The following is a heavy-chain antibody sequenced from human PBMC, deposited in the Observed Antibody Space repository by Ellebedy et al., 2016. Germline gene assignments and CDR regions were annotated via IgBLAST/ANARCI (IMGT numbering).Heavy chain of an antibody. CDR3: APIRFFDWLPLDS. V-gene: IGHV3-23*01. CDR1: GFTFRSYS. D-gene: IGHD3-3*01. CDR2: ISHTGDGT. Sequence: GESLKISCAASGFTFRSYSMSWVRQAPGEGLEWVSGISHTGDGTYYAGSVKGRFTISRDNSKNTLFLQLNNLRAEDTARYYCAPIRFFDWLPLDSWGPGTLVTVSS. J-gene: IGHJ4*02.